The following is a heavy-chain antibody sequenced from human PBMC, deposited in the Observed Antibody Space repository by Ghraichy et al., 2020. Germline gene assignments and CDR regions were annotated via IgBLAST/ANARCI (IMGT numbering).Heavy chain of an antibody. D-gene: IGHD3-22*01. CDR3: AKDQPGGRNYYDSSGYYYGEAFDI. CDR1: GFTFSSYA. Sequence: GGSLRLSCAASGFTFSSYAMSWVRQAPGKGLEWVSAISGSGGSTYYADSVKGRFTISRDNSKNTLYLQMNSLRAEDTAVYYCAKDQPGGRNYYDSSGYYYGEAFDIWGQGTMVTVSS. V-gene: IGHV3-23*01. J-gene: IGHJ3*02. CDR2: ISGSGGST.